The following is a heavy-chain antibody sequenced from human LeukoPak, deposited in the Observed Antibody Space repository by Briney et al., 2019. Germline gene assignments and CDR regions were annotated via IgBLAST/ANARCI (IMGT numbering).Heavy chain of an antibody. V-gene: IGHV3-48*01. CDR3: AKEWVLLWFGEGKSGPQRHLPDAFDI. CDR2: ISSSSSTI. CDR1: GFTFSSYS. D-gene: IGHD3-10*01. J-gene: IGHJ3*02. Sequence: PGGSLRLSCAASGFTFSSYSMNWVRQAPGKGLEWVSYISSSSSTIYYADSVKGRFTISRDNAKNSLYLQMNSLRAEDTAVYYCAKEWVLLWFGEGKSGPQRHLPDAFDIWGQGTMVTVSS.